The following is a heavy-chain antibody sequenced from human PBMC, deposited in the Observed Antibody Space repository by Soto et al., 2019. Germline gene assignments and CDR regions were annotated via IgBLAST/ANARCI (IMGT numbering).Heavy chain of an antibody. D-gene: IGHD2-2*01. CDR2: ISSSSSYI. V-gene: IGHV3-21*01. J-gene: IGHJ6*02. Sequence: PGGSLRLSCAASGFTFSSYSMNWVRQAPGKGLEWVSSISSSSSYIYYADSVKGRFTISRDNAKNSLYLQMNSLRAEDTAVYYCAREGYIVLVPATENYGMDVWGQGTTVTVSS. CDR1: GFTFSSYS. CDR3: AREGYIVLVPATENYGMDV.